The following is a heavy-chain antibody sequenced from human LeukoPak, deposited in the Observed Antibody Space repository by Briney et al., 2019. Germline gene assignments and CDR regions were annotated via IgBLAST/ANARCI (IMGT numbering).Heavy chain of an antibody. J-gene: IGHJ4*02. Sequence: SETLSLTCAVYGGSFSGYYWSWIHQPPGKGLEWIGEINHSGSTNYNPSLKSRVTISVDTSKNQFPLKLSSVTAADTAVYYCARPYDSSGYYYYYWGQGTLVTVSS. CDR1: GGSFSGYY. V-gene: IGHV4-34*01. CDR2: INHSGST. CDR3: ARPYDSSGYYYYY. D-gene: IGHD3-22*01.